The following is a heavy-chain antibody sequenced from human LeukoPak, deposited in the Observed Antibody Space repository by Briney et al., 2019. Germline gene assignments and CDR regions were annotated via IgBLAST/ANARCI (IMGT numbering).Heavy chain of an antibody. CDR2: ISGSGGST. V-gene: IGHV3-23*01. CDR1: GFTFSSYA. D-gene: IGHD5-12*01. J-gene: IGHJ4*02. CDR3: AREISGYDSVDY. Sequence: GGSLRLSCAASGFTFSSYAMSWVRQAPGKGLEWVSAISGSGGSTYYADSVKGRSTISRDNSKNTLYLQMNSLRAEDTAVYYCAREISGYDSVDYWGQGTLVTVSS.